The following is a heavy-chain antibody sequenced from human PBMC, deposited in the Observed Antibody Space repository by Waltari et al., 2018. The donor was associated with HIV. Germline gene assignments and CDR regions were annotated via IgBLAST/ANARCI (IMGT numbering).Heavy chain of an antibody. Sequence: QVQLQESGPGLVQPSQTLSLSCTVPGGSVRSGRSYWSWIRQPAGKGLEWIGRIYTSGSTNYNPSLKSRVTISVDTSKNQFSLKLSSVTAADTAVYYCAREYGGNRPDYWGQGTLVTVSS. V-gene: IGHV4-61*02. CDR1: GGSVRSGRSY. CDR3: AREYGGNRPDY. D-gene: IGHD5-18*01. CDR2: IYTSGST. J-gene: IGHJ4*02.